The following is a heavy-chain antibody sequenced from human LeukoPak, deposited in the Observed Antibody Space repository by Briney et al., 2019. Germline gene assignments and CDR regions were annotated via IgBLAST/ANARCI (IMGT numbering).Heavy chain of an antibody. V-gene: IGHV3-23*01. CDR1: GFTFSTYA. D-gene: IGHD3-3*01. CDR2: ISGSGEST. CDR3: AKDAKRNYDFWDRFDY. Sequence: PGGSLRLSCAASGFTFSTYAMSWVRQAPGKELEWVSAISGSGESTYYAGSVKGRFTISRDNSKNTLYLQMNSLRADDTALYYCAKDAKRNYDFWDRFDYWGQGALVTVSS. J-gene: IGHJ4*02.